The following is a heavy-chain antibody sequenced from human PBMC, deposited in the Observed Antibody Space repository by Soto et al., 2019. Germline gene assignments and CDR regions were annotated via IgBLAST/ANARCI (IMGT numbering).Heavy chain of an antibody. CDR2: IYWDDDK. J-gene: IGHJ4*02. D-gene: IGHD3-9*01. CDR3: AHRYYDILTGYLLDY. Sequence: QITLKESGPTLVKPTQTLTLTCTFSGFSLSASGVGVGWIRQPPGKALEWLALIYWDDDKRYSPSLKSRLTITQYTSKNQVVLTMTNVDPVDTATYYCAHRYYDILTGYLLDYWGQGTLVTVSS. V-gene: IGHV2-5*02. CDR1: GFSLSASGVG.